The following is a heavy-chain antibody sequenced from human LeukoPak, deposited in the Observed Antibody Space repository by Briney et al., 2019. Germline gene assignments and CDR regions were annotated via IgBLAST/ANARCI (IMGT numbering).Heavy chain of an antibody. CDR2: FDPEADET. D-gene: IGHD3-22*01. V-gene: IGHV1-24*01. CDR3: ATAAEIYYYDTGGI. CDR1: GSTLTQLS. Sequence: ASVKVSCKVFGSTLTQLSMHWVRQAPGKGLEWMGGFDPEADETVYAQNFHGRVTVTDDTLSDTPYMELSSLRSEDTAVYYCATAAEIYYYDTGGIWGQGTMVTVSS. J-gene: IGHJ3*02.